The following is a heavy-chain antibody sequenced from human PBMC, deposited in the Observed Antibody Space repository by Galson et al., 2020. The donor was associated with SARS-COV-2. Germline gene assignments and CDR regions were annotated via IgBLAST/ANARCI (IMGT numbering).Heavy chain of an antibody. CDR2: INHSGST. CDR3: ARGTDYLYYYGMDV. CDR1: GGSFSGYY. Sequence: SETLSLTCAVYGGSFSGYYWSWIRQPPGKGLEWIGEINHSGSTNYNPSLKSRVTISVDTSKNQFSLKLSSVTAADTAVYYCARGTDYLYYYGMDVWGQWTTVTVSS. V-gene: IGHV4-34*01. J-gene: IGHJ6*02. D-gene: IGHD4-17*01.